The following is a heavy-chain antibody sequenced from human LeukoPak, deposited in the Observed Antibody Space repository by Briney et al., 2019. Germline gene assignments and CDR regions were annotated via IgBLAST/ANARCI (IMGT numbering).Heavy chain of an antibody. D-gene: IGHD1-26*01. CDR1: GGSISSYY. CDR2: IYTGGST. J-gene: IGHJ4*02. V-gene: IGHV4-4*07. Sequence: SETLSLTCTVSGGSISSYYWSWIRQPAGKGLEWIGRIYTGGSTNYNPSLKSRVTMSVDSSNNQFSLKLSSVTAADTAVYYCARENTGSYREFDYWGQGALVTVSS. CDR3: ARENTGSYREFDY.